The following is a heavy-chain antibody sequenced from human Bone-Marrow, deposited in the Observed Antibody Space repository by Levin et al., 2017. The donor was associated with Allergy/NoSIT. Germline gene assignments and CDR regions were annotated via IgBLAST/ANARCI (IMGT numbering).Heavy chain of an antibody. J-gene: IGHJ5*02. CDR1: GFSLSSYT. CDR2: ISGSSSYI. D-gene: IGHD3-3*01. Sequence: ASVKVSCLASGFSLSSYTMNWVRQAPGKGLEWVASISGSSSYIFYADSVNGRFTVSRDNAENSVYLQMNSLRADDTAVYFCARDQDYGFLSGLGWFDPWGQGTQVTVSS. CDR3: ARDQDYGFLSGLGWFDP. V-gene: IGHV3-21*06.